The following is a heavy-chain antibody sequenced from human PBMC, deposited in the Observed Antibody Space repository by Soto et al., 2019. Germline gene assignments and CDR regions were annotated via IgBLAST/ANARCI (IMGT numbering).Heavy chain of an antibody. CDR2: ISGSGGST. CDR3: AKDGGRDSSWPRRGYFQH. Sequence: GGSLRLSCAASGFTFSSYAMSWVRQAPGKGLEWVSAISGSGGSTYYADSVKGRFTISRDNSKNTLYLQMNSLRAEDTAVYYCAKDGGRDSSWPRRGYFQHWGQGTLVTVSS. D-gene: IGHD6-13*01. CDR1: GFTFSSYA. V-gene: IGHV3-23*01. J-gene: IGHJ1*01.